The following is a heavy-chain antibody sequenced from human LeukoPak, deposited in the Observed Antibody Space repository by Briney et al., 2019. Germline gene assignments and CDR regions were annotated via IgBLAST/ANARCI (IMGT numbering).Heavy chain of an antibody. CDR3: ARDLGYFDY. J-gene: IGHJ4*02. V-gene: IGHV3-33*01. Sequence: GGSLRLSCAASGFTISSYGMHWVRQAPGKGLEWVAVIWYDGSNKYYADSVKGRLTISRDNSKSTLYLQMNSLRAEDTAVYYCARDLGYFDYWGQGTLVTVSS. CDR2: IWYDGSNK. D-gene: IGHD2-2*03. CDR1: GFTISSYG.